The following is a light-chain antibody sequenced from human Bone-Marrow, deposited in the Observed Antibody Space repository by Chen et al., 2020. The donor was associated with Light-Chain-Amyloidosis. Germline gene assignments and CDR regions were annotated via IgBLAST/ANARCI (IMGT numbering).Light chain of an antibody. Sequence: SYVLTLPSPVAVAPGQTATIACGGNNIGSTSVHWYQQTPGQAPLLVVYDDSDRPSGIPERLSGSNSGNTATLTISRVEAGDEADYYCQVWDRSSDRPVFGGGTKLTVL. CDR1: NIGSTS. CDR2: DDS. J-gene: IGLJ3*02. CDR3: QVWDRSSDRPV. V-gene: IGLV3-21*02.